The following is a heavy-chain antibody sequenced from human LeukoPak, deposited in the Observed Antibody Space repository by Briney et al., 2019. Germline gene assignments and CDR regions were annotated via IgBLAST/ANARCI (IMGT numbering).Heavy chain of an antibody. CDR2: ISSSSSTI. CDR1: GFTFSSYS. J-gene: IGHJ4*02. CDR3: ARDRGYCGGDCYGGYFDY. V-gene: IGHV3-48*02. Sequence: PGGSLRLSCAASGFTFSSYSMNWVRQAPGKGLEWVSYISSSSSTIYYADSVKGRFTISRDNAKNSLYLQMNSLRDEGTAVYYCARDRGYCGGDCYGGYFDYWGQGTLVTVSS. D-gene: IGHD2-21*02.